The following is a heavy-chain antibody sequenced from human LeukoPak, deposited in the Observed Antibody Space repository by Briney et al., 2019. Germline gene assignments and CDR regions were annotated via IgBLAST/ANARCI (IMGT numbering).Heavy chain of an antibody. Sequence: GGSLRLSCAASGFTFDDDAMHWVRQAPGKGLEWVSGISWNRGFIGYAGSVKGRFTISRDDAKNSLYLQMNSLRAEDTAIYYCAKSDCGTIGCKLLNYWGQGTLVTVSS. CDR2: ISWNRGFI. CDR1: GFTFDDDA. D-gene: IGHD2-21*01. V-gene: IGHV3-9*01. J-gene: IGHJ4*02. CDR3: AKSDCGTIGCKLLNY.